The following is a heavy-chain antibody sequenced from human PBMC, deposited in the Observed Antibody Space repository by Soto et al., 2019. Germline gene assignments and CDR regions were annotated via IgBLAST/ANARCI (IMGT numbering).Heavy chain of an antibody. D-gene: IGHD6-13*01. CDR2: IYYSGST. CDR3: AACILNPPAAAGTHAFDI. Sequence: SETLSLTCTVPGGSISSYYWSWIRQPPGKGLEWIGYIYYSGSTNYNPSLKSRVTISVETSKNQFSLKLSSVTAADTAVYYCAACILNPPAAAGTHAFDIWGQGTMVTVSS. J-gene: IGHJ3*02. CDR1: GGSISSYY. V-gene: IGHV4-59*01.